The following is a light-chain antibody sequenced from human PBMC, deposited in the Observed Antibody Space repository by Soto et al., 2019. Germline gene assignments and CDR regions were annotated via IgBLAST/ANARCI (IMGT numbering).Light chain of an antibody. CDR2: GAS. CDR1: QSVGIN. J-gene: IGKJ1*01. CDR3: QQYGSSPRT. Sequence: EVVMTQSPAILSVSPGEIATLSFSASQSVGINVAWYQQKPGQAPRLLIYGASTRATGSPDRFSGSGSGTDFTLTISRLEPEDFAVYYCQQYGSSPRTFGQGTKVDIK. V-gene: IGKV3-20*01.